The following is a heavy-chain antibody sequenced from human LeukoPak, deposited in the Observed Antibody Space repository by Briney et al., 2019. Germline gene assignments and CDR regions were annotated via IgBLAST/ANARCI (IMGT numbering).Heavy chain of an antibody. CDR2: IRYDGSNK. CDR3: ARPKQQMVPSYEY. J-gene: IGHJ4*02. V-gene: IGHV3-30*02. Sequence: PGGSLRLSCAASGFTFSSYGMHWVRQAPGKGLEWVAFIRYDGSNKYYADSVKGRFTISRDNSKNTLYLQMNSLRAEDTAVYYCARPKQQMVPSYEYWGQGTLVTVSS. CDR1: GFTFSSYG. D-gene: IGHD6-13*01.